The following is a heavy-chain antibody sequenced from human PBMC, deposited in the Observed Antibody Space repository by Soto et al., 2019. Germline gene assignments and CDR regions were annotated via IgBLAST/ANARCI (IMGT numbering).Heavy chain of an antibody. CDR1: GYTFNDFG. J-gene: IGHJ4*02. CDR3: ARDIAFDIDY. D-gene: IGHD2-15*01. Sequence: QVHLLQSGAEVQKPGASDKVSCKTSGYTFNDFGMTWVRQAPGLGLEWLGWIYSKAGKMNFAPKFQNRVIMTTDTSTSTAFMELTSLTFDDSAIYFCARDIAFDIDYWGQGTLVTVS. CDR2: IYSKAGKM. V-gene: IGHV1-18*01.